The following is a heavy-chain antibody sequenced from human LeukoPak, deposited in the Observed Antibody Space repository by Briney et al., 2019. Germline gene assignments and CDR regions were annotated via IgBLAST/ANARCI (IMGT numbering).Heavy chain of an antibody. J-gene: IGHJ4*02. CDR2: INPSGGFT. V-gene: IGHV1-46*03. CDR1: GYAFTSYY. D-gene: IGHD5-18*01. Sequence: ASVTVSCTATGYAFTSYYMHWVRQPPGQGHERMGIINPSGGFTTYAHKFHGRLTMTRDTSSKKHYMELSSLASADNAAYYCRRARHGSYGYFDYGGGGTLVTVSS. CDR3: RRARHGSYGYFDY.